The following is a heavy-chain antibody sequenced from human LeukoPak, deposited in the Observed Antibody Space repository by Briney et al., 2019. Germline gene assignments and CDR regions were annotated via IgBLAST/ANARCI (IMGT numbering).Heavy chain of an antibody. V-gene: IGHV4-61*01. J-gene: IGHJ3*02. CDR1: GGSVSSGSYY. D-gene: IGHD1-26*01. CDR3: ARDHSGSYLDAFDI. CDR2: IYYSGST. Sequence: PSETLSLTCTVSGGSVSSGSYYWSWIRHPPGKGLGWIGYIYYSGSTNYNPSLKSRVTISVDTSKNQFSLKLSSVTAADTAVYYCARDHSGSYLDAFDIWGQGTMVTVSS.